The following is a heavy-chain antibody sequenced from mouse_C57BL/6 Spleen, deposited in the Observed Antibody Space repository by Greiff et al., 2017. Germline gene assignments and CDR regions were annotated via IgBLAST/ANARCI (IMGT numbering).Heavy chain of an antibody. CDR2: ISNLAYSI. CDR1: GFTFSDYG. J-gene: IGHJ4*01. V-gene: IGHV5-15*01. CDR3: ARDSKDAMDY. D-gene: IGHD1-3*01. Sequence: EVKLMESGGGLVQPGGSLKLSCAASGFTFSDYGMAWVRQAPRKGPEWVAFISNLAYSIYYADTVTGRFTISRENAKNTLYLEMSSLRSEDTAMYYCARDSKDAMDYWGQGTSVTVSS.